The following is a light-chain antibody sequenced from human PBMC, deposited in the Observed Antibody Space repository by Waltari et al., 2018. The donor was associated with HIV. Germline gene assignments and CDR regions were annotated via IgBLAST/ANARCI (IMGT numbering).Light chain of an antibody. CDR1: SSDVGAYNY. Sequence: QSALTQPPSASGSPGQSVIISCTGTSSDVGAYNYVSWYQQHQGKAPKLMIFEVYKRPSGVPDRFFGSKSDNTASLTVSGLQAEDEAVYYCSSYAGSNNLVFGGGTKLTVL. CDR3: SSYAGSNNLV. CDR2: EVY. J-gene: IGLJ2*01. V-gene: IGLV2-8*01.